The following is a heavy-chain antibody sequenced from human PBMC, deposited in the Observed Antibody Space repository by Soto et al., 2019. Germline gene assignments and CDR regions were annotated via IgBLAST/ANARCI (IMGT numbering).Heavy chain of an antibody. CDR2: VNPILSLS. J-gene: IGHJ4*02. D-gene: IGHD3-10*01. V-gene: IGHV1-69*10. CDR3: ATSYGSGYRAFDY. CDR1: GDTFNFYS. Sequence: GASVQVSCKASGDTFNFYSINWVRQAPGLGLEWLGRVNPILSLSNYAQRFQGTVTMTADKSTSTAYMILNSLKSSDTAIYYCATSYGSGYRAFDYWGQGALVTVSS.